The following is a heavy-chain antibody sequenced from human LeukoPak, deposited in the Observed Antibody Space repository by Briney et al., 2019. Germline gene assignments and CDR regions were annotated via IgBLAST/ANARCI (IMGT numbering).Heavy chain of an antibody. D-gene: IGHD6-13*01. V-gene: IGHV7-4-1*02. CDR3: ARDRYSSSWSDFQH. CDR2: INTNTGNP. CDR1: GYTFTSYA. J-gene: IGHJ1*01. Sequence: GASVKVSCKASGYTFTSYAMNWVRQAPGQGLEWMGWINTNTGNPTYAQGFTGRSVFSLDTSVSTAYLQISSLKAEDTAVYYCARDRYSSSWSDFQHWGQGTLVTVSS.